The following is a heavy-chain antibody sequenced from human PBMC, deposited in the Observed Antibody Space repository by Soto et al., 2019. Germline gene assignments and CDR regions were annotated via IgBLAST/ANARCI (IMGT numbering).Heavy chain of an antibody. CDR1: GESISSSYFN. CDR3: ARDGYDGSGSPYPAY. CDR2: IFYLGSS. V-gene: IGHV4-39*07. D-gene: IGHD3-10*01. J-gene: IGHJ4*02. Sequence: SETLSLTCTVSGESISSSYFNLGWVRQPPGKGLEWIGSIFYLGSSYYNPSLKSRVTMSVDTSKNQFSLRLTSVTAADTAVYYCARDGYDGSGSPYPAYWGPGTQVTVSS.